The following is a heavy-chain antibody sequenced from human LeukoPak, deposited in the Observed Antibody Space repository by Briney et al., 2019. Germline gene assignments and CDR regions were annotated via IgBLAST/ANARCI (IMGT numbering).Heavy chain of an antibody. V-gene: IGHV4-38-2*01. J-gene: IGHJ5*02. CDR2: IYHSGST. Sequence: PSESLSLTCAVSGYSISSGYYWGWIRQPPGKGLEWIGSIYHSGSTYYTPSLKSRVTISVDTSKNQFSLKLSSVTAADTAVYYCARRPGYWFDPWGQGTLVTVSS. CDR3: ARRPGYWFDP. D-gene: IGHD3-10*01. CDR1: GYSISSGYY.